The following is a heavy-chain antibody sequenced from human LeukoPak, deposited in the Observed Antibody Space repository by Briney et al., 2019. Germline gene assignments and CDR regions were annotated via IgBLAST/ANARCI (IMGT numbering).Heavy chain of an antibody. V-gene: IGHV4-34*01. CDR2: INHSGST. J-gene: IGHJ4*02. D-gene: IGHD6-19*01. CDR1: GGSFSGYY. Sequence: SETLSLTCAVYGGSFSGYYWSWVRQPPGKGLEWIGEINHSGSTNYNPSLKSRVTISVDTSKNQFSLKLSSVAAADTAVYYCARGRRVGYLAVAGWAPDYWGQGTLVTVSS. CDR3: ARGRRVGYLAVAGWAPDY.